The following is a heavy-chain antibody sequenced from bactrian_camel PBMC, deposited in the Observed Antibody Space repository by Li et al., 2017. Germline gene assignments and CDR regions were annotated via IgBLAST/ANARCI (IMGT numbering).Heavy chain of an antibody. CDR1: GYTPDGYC. V-gene: IGHV3S55*01. D-gene: IGHD1*01. CDR3: AAVYRLQPGCPTQADEYNV. Sequence: HVQLVESGGGSVQAGGSLRLSCVASGYTPDGYCMGWFRQAPGKEREGVAIIGSSGSTGYADSVKGRFTISKDNAENTVYLQMNSLKPEDTAMYYCAAVYRLQPGCPTQADEYNVWGQGTQVTVS. CDR2: IGSSGST. J-gene: IGHJ4*01.